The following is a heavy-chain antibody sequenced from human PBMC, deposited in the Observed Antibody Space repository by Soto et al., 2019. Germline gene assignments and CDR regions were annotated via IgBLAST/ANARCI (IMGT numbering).Heavy chain of an antibody. CDR2: INHSGST. CDR3: ARGPRYSSSWYSVYYGMDV. V-gene: IGHV4-34*01. J-gene: IGHJ6*02. Sequence: PKGKGLEWIGEINHSGSTNYNPSLKSRVTISVDTSKNQFSLKLSSVTAADTAVYYCARGPRYSSSWYSVYYGMDVWGQGTTVTVSS. D-gene: IGHD6-13*01.